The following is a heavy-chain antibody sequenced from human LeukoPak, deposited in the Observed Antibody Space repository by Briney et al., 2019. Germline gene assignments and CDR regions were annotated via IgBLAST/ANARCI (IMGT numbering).Heavy chain of an antibody. Sequence: GGSLRLSCAASGFTVSSNYMSWVRQAPGKGLEWASVIYSGGSTYYADSVKGRFTISRDNSKNTLYLQMNSLRAEDTAVYYCAHPTEYSSSWYGNWFDPWGQGTLVIVSS. CDR3: AHPTEYSSSWYGNWFDP. J-gene: IGHJ5*02. V-gene: IGHV3-53*01. D-gene: IGHD6-13*01. CDR1: GFTVSSNY. CDR2: IYSGGST.